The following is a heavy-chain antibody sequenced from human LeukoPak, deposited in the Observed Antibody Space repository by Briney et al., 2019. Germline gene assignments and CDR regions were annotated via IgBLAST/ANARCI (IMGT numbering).Heavy chain of an antibody. Sequence: GGSLRLSCAASGFTFSSYAMSWVRQAPGKGLEWVSGISGSDGSTYYADSVKGRFTVSRDNSKNTLFLQMNSLRAEDTAVYYCAKGYCGGGSCLWIDYWGQGTLVTVSS. CDR2: ISGSDGST. J-gene: IGHJ4*02. CDR1: GFTFSSYA. CDR3: AKGYCGGGSCLWIDY. V-gene: IGHV3-23*01. D-gene: IGHD2-15*01.